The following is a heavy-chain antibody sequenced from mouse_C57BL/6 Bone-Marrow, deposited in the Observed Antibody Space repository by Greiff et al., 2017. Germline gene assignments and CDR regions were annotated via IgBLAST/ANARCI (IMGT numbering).Heavy chain of an antibody. CDR2: IYPSDSET. J-gene: IGHJ3*01. D-gene: IGHD2-4*01. CDR3: AREGIYYDYAAWFAY. V-gene: IGHV1-61*01. Sequence: QVQLQQPGAELVRPGSSVKLSCKASGYTFTSYWMDWVKQRPGQGLEWIGNIYPSDSETHYNQKFKDKATLTVDKSSSTAYMQLSSLTSEDSAVYYCAREGIYYDYAAWFAYWGQGTLVTVSA. CDR1: GYTFTSYW.